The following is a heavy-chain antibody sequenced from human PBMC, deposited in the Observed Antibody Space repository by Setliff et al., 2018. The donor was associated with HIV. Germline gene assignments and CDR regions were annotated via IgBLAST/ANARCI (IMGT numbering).Heavy chain of an antibody. CDR2: GYTKTDGGTT. CDR1: GFSFSNAW. J-gene: IGHJ5*02. Sequence: GGSLRLSCAASGFSFSNAWMDWVRQAPGKGLEWVGRGYTKTDGGTTDYAAPVKGRFTISRDDSKNTLYLQVNSLKTEDTAVYYCAKLGSTGYLDSYNWLDPWGQGTLVTVS. D-gene: IGHD2-2*01. V-gene: IGHV3-15*07. CDR3: AKLGSTGYLDSYNWLDP.